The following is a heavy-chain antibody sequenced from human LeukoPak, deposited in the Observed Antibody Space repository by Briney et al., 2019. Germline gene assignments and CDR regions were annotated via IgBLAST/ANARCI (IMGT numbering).Heavy chain of an antibody. CDR3: AKGQKLGYCSGGSCYDYYFDY. Sequence: AGGSLRLSCAASGFTFDDYAMHWVRQAPGKGLEWVSGISWNSGSIGYADSVKGRFTISRDNAKNSLYLQMNSLRAEDTALYYCAKGQKLGYCSGGSCYDYYFDYWGQGTLVTVSS. CDR1: GFTFDDYA. J-gene: IGHJ4*02. D-gene: IGHD2-15*01. V-gene: IGHV3-9*01. CDR2: ISWNSGSI.